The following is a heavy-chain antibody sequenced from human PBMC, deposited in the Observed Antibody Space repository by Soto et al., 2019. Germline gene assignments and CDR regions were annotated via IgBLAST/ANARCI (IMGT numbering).Heavy chain of an antibody. J-gene: IGHJ4*01. Sequence: QVQLQQWGAGLLKPSETLSLTCAVNGGSFSGYSWTWIRQAPGKGLDWIGEINYTGTTNYSPSLKSRVTLSVDTSKNQFSLELSSISAADTAVYYCAREGGRGWYYYDYWGHGTLVTVSS. CDR1: GGSFSGYS. CDR3: AREGGRGWYYYDY. V-gene: IGHV4-34*02. CDR2: INYTGTT. D-gene: IGHD6-19*01.